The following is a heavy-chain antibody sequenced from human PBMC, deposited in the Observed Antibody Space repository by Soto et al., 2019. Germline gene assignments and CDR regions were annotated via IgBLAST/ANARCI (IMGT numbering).Heavy chain of an antibody. CDR3: ARIQCSSTSCPKYYMDV. CDR2: IIPILGIA. V-gene: IGHV1-69*02. CDR1: GGTFSSYT. Sequence: SVKVSCKASGGTFSSYTISWVRQAPGQGLEWMGRIIPILGIANYAQKFQGRVTITADKSTSTAYMELSSLRSEDTAVYYCARIQCSSTSCPKYYMDVWGKGTTVTVSS. D-gene: IGHD2-2*01. J-gene: IGHJ6*03.